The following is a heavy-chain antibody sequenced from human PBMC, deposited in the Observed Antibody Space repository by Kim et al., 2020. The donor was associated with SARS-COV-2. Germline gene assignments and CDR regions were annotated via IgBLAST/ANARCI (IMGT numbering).Heavy chain of an antibody. Sequence: SVKGRINISKDNTKNTLYLQMNSMRAEDRAVYYWAKEGVVVVVAAKMFDYWGQGTLVTVSS. CDR3: AKEGVVVVVAAKMFDY. J-gene: IGHJ4*02. D-gene: IGHD2-15*01. V-gene: IGHV3-30*02.